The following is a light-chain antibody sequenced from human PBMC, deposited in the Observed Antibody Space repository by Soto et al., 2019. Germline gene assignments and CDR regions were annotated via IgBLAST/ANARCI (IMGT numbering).Light chain of an antibody. CDR2: GAS. CDR3: QQRSNWPSKT. CDR1: QSVSLS. V-gene: IGKV3-11*01. J-gene: IGKJ2*01. Sequence: EIVLTQSPATLSVSLGDSATLSCRASQSVSLSLAWFQMRPGQPPRLLIYGASTRATDIPARFSGSGSGTDFTLTISSLEPEDFAVYYWQQRSNWPSKTFGQGTKLEIK.